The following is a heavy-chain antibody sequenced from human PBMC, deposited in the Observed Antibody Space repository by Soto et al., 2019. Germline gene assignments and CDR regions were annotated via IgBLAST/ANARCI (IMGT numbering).Heavy chain of an antibody. Sequence: SETLSLTCAVSGASISVSYEWNWVRQPPGKGLEWIGKIYHSGSTNSNPSLKNRVTMSVDKSKNHFSLRLSSVTAADTAVYFCATSLNYEFWRDGGGHNYFDCWGKG. D-gene: IGHD3-3*01. CDR1: GASISVSYE. CDR3: ATSLNYEFWRDGGGHNYFDC. V-gene: IGHV4-4*02. CDR2: IYHSGST. J-gene: IGHJ4*02.